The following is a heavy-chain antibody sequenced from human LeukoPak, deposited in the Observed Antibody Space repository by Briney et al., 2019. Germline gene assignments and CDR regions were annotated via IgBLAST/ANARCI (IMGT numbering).Heavy chain of an antibody. CDR2: IGPKNGDT. D-gene: IGHD1-26*01. Sequence: GASVKVSCKASGYTFTDYYIHCVRQAPGQGLGWMGWIGPKNGDTHYAQKFQGRLTMTRDTSITTAFIELSRLTSDDTAVYYCVRDHASSYDYWGQGTLVTVSS. V-gene: IGHV1-2*02. J-gene: IGHJ4*02. CDR3: VRDHASSYDY. CDR1: GYTFTDYY.